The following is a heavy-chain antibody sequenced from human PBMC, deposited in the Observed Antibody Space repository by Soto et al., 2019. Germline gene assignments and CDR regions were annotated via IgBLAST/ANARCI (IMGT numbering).Heavy chain of an antibody. D-gene: IGHD3-10*01. CDR3: AREPYYYGSGSYYKL. J-gene: IGHJ4*02. Sequence: QLQLQESGPGLVKPSETLSLTCTVSGGSISSSSYYWGWIRQPPGKGLEWIGGIYYSGSNYYNPSLKSRVTISVDTSKNPFSLKLSSVTAADTAVYYCAREPYYYGSGSYYKLWGQGTLVTVSS. V-gene: IGHV4-39*02. CDR2: IYYSGSN. CDR1: GGSISSSSYY.